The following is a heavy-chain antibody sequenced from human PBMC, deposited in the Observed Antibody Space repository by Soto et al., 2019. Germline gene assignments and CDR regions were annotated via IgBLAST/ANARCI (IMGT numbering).Heavy chain of an antibody. D-gene: IGHD1-7*01. Sequence: SQTLSLTCAISGDSVSSNSAAWNWIRLSPSRGLEWLARTYYRSRWYNDYAVSVRSRITVNPDTSKNQFSLQLTSVTPEDTAVYYCAGTTSHQWFYMDVWGKETTVTVSS. V-gene: IGHV6-1*01. CDR2: TYYRSRWYN. CDR3: AGTTSHQWFYMDV. J-gene: IGHJ6*03. CDR1: GDSVSSNSAA.